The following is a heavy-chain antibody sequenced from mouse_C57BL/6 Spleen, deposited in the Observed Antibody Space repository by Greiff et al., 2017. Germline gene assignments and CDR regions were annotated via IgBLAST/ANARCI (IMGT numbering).Heavy chain of an antibody. D-gene: IGHD2-5*01. CDR1: GFTFSDYG. V-gene: IGHV5-17*01. CDR2: ISSGSSTI. J-gene: IGHJ1*03. CDR3: ARSYSNFCYFDV. Sequence: EVKLMESGGGLVKPGGSLKLSCAASGFTFSDYGMHWVRQAPEKGLEWVAYISSGSSTIYYADTVKGRFTISRDNAKNTLFLQMTSLRSEDTAMYYCARSYSNFCYFDVWGTGTTVTVSS.